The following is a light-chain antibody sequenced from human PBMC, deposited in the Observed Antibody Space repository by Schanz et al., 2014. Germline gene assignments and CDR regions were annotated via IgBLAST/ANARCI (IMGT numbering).Light chain of an antibody. CDR3: HQFGYSSWT. Sequence: EIVLTQSPATLSLSPGERATLSCRASQSVSSGNLAWYQQKPGQAPRLLIYATSNRATGIPDRFSGSGSGTDFTLTISRLEPEDFAVYFCHQFGYSSWTFGQGTKVEI. CDR1: QSVSSGN. V-gene: IGKV3-20*01. CDR2: ATS. J-gene: IGKJ1*01.